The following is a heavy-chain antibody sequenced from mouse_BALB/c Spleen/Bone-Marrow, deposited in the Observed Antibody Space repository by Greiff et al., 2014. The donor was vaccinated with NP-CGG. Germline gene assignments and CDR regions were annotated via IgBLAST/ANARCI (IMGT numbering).Heavy chain of an antibody. Sequence: QVQLQQSGAELVKPGASVKLSCKASGYSFTRYYMYWVKQRPGQGLEWIGEINPSNGGTNLNEKFKSKATLTVDKSSSTAYMQFSSLTSEDSAVYYCTRSNYGYWYFDVWGAGTTVTVSS. CDR2: INPSNGGT. CDR1: GYSFTRYY. D-gene: IGHD1-1*01. CDR3: TRSNYGYWYFDV. V-gene: IGHV1S81*02. J-gene: IGHJ1*01.